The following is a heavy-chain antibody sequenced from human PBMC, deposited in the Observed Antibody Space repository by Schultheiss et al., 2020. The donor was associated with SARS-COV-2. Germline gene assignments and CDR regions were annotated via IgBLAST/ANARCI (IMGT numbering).Heavy chain of an antibody. D-gene: IGHD3-10*01. V-gene: IGHV1-8*03. Sequence: ASVKVSCKASGYTFSNYDINWVRQATGQGLEWMGWMNPNSGNTGYAQKFQGRVTITRNTSISTAYMELSSLRSEDTAVYYCARGRGFWELGSGGGDMDVWGQGTTVTVSS. CDR3: ARGRGFWELGSGGGDMDV. J-gene: IGHJ6*02. CDR1: GYTFSNYD. CDR2: MNPNSGNT.